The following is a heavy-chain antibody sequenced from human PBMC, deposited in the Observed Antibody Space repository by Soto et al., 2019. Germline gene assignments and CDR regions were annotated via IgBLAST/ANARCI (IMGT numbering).Heavy chain of an antibody. CDR1: GYTFTGYY. CDR3: ARGRVDWLDY. Sequence: ASVKVSCKASGYTFTGYYMHWVRQAPGQGLEWMGWMNPNSGNTGYAQKFQGRVTMTRNTSISTAYMELSSLRSEDTAVYYCARGRVDWLDYWGQGTLVTVSS. CDR2: MNPNSGNT. D-gene: IGHD3-9*01. J-gene: IGHJ4*02. V-gene: IGHV1-8*02.